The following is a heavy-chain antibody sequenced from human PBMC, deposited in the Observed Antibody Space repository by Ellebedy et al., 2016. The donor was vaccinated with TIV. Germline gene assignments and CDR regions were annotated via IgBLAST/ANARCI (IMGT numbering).Heavy chain of an antibody. CDR2: IYYSGST. CDR1: GGSISSGGYY. J-gene: IGHJ4*02. CDR3: ARDAGSGYSNFDY. Sequence: SETLSLXCTVSGGSISSGGYYWTWIRQHPGKGLEWIGYIYYSGSTYYNPSLKSRVTLSVDTSKNQFSLKLSSMTAADTAVYYCARDAGSGYSNFDYWGPGTLVTVSS. D-gene: IGHD3-22*01. V-gene: IGHV4-31*03.